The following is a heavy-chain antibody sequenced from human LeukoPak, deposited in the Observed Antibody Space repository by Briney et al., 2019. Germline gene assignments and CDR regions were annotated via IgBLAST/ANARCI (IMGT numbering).Heavy chain of an antibody. CDR1: GYTFTSYD. D-gene: IGHD3-3*01. CDR3: ARTYYDFWSGYSYYYYYGMDV. Sequence: ASVKVSCKASGYTFTSYDINWVRQATGQGLGWMGWMNPNSGNTGYAQKFQGRVTMTRNTSISTAYMELSSLRSEDTAVYYCARTYYDFWSGYSYYYYYGMDVWGQGTTVTVSS. J-gene: IGHJ6*02. V-gene: IGHV1-8*01. CDR2: MNPNSGNT.